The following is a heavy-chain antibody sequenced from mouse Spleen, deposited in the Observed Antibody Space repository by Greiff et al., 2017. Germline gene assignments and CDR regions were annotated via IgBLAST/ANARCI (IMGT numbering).Heavy chain of an antibody. CDR1: GFTFSSYY. Sequence: EVQLVESGGGLVKLGGSLKLSCAASGFTFSSYYMSWVRQTPEKRLEWVATISSGGGSTYYPDSVKGRFSISRDNAKNTLYLQMSSLNSEDTAVYYCARDRDYGYFDYWGQGTTLTVSS. D-gene: IGHD1-1*01. V-gene: IGHV5-12-1*01. J-gene: IGHJ2*01. CDR3: ARDRDYGYFDY. CDR2: ISSGGGST.